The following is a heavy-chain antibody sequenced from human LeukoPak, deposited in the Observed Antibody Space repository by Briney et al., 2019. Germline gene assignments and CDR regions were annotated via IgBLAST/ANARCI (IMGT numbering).Heavy chain of an antibody. V-gene: IGHV4-4*07. CDR2: IYTSGSI. Sequence: SETLSLTCTVSGGSISSYYWSWIRQPAGKGLEWIGRIYTSGSINYNPSLKSRVTMSVDTSKNQFSLKLSSVTAADTAVYYCVRYGDYQGFDYWGQGTLVTVSS. J-gene: IGHJ4*02. D-gene: IGHD4-17*01. CDR3: VRYGDYQGFDY. CDR1: GGSISSYY.